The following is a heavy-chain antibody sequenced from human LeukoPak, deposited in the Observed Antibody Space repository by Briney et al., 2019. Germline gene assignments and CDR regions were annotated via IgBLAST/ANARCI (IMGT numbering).Heavy chain of an antibody. V-gene: IGHV3-23*01. D-gene: IGHD6-13*01. Sequence: SGGSLRLSCAASGFTFSSYAMSWVRQAPGKGLEWVSAISGSGGSTYYADSVKGRFTISRDNSKNTLYLQMNSLRAEDTAVYYCARYPGIADDHRYYYYMDVWGKGTTVTISS. J-gene: IGHJ6*03. CDR2: ISGSGGST. CDR1: GFTFSSYA. CDR3: ARYPGIADDHRYYYYMDV.